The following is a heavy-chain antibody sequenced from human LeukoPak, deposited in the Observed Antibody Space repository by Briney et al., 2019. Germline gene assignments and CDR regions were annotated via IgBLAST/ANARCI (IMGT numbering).Heavy chain of an antibody. Sequence: GASVKVSCKAPGDTFGSYAISWVRQAHGQGLEWMGRTIPILGIAKYAQKFQGRLTITADTSTSTAYMQLTNLRSDDTAVYYCASQFLLPFDYWGRGTPVTVSS. J-gene: IGHJ4*02. CDR3: ASQFLLPFDY. D-gene: IGHD3-22*01. V-gene: IGHV1-69*04. CDR1: GDTFGSYA. CDR2: TIPILGIA.